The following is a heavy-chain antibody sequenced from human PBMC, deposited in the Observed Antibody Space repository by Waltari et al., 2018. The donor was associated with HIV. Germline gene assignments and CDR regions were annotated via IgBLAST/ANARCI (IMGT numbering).Heavy chain of an antibody. Sequence: QVQLVQSGAEVKKTRSSVQVSCKASGGTVSSSAISWVRQAPGQGLEWMGAIIPLFGEANYAQKFQGRLTITADESTSAAYMELSSLRSEDTAVYYCARVPDRSGYQRYAMDVWGQGTTVTVS. J-gene: IGHJ6*02. CDR1: GGTVSSSA. CDR3: ARVPDRSGYQRYAMDV. V-gene: IGHV1-69*01. CDR2: IIPLFGEA. D-gene: IGHD3-22*01.